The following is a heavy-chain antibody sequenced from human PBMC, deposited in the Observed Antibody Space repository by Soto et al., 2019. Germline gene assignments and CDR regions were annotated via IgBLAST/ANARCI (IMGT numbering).Heavy chain of an antibody. Sequence: VQLLESGGGLVQPGGSLRLSCAASGFTFSSYGMHWVRQAPGKGLEWVAVIWYDGSNKYYADSVKGRFTISRDNSKNTLYLQMNSLRAEDTAVYYCARAGWYSSSWYGYWGQGTLVTVSS. D-gene: IGHD6-13*01. CDR3: ARAGWYSSSWYGY. CDR1: GFTFSSYG. CDR2: IWYDGSNK. V-gene: IGHV3-33*08. J-gene: IGHJ4*02.